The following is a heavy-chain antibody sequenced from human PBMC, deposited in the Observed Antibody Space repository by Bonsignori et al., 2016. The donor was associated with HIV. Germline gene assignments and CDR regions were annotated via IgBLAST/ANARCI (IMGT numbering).Heavy chain of an antibody. V-gene: IGHV4-59*01. J-gene: IGHJ6*03. CDR1: GGSIRNYY. D-gene: IGHD4-23*01. CDR2: IYYSGTT. CDR3: ARGTVVTPDYYYYYMDV. Sequence: GSLRLSCTVSGGSIRNYYWSWIRQPPGKGLEWIGYIYYSGTTNYNPSLKSRVTISVDTSKNQFSLRLSSVTAADTAVYYCARGTVVTPDYYYYYMDVWGKGTTVTVSS.